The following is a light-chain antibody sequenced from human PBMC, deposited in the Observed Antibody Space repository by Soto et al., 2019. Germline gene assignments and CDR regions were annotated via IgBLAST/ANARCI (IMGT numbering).Light chain of an antibody. CDR3: SSYTSSSTLGV. J-gene: IGLJ3*02. Sequence: QAVVTQEPSLTVSPGGTVTLTCGSSTGAVTSGHYPYWFQQKPGQAPRTLIYDTSNKHSWTPARFSGSLLGGKAALTLSGAQPEDEADYYCSSYTSSSTLGVFGGGTKVTVL. CDR2: DTS. CDR1: TGAVTSGHY. V-gene: IGLV7-46*01.